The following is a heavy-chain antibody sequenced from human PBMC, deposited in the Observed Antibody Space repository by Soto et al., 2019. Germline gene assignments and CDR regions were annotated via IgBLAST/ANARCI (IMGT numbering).Heavy chain of an antibody. CDR2: ISGSGGST. Sequence: PGGSLRLSCAASGFTFSSYAMSWVRQAPGKGLEWVSAISGSGGSTYYADSVKGRFTISRDNSKNTLYLQMNSLRAEDTAVYYCAKGESEGYDFWSGYYSYYGMDVWGQGTTVTVSS. J-gene: IGHJ6*02. V-gene: IGHV3-23*01. CDR3: AKGESEGYDFWSGYYSYYGMDV. D-gene: IGHD3-3*01. CDR1: GFTFSSYA.